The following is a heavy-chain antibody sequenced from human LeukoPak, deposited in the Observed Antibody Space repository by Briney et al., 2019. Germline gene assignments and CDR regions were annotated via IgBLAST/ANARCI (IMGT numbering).Heavy chain of an antibody. CDR1: GYTFTSYG. Sequence: GASVKVSCEASGYTFTSYGISWVRQAPGQGLEWMGWISAYNGNTNYAQKLQGRVTMTTDTSTSTAYMELRSLRSDDTAVYYCARDRPRWQQLVTFDYWGQGTLVTVSS. CDR3: ARDRPRWQQLVTFDY. V-gene: IGHV1-18*01. D-gene: IGHD6-13*01. CDR2: ISAYNGNT. J-gene: IGHJ4*02.